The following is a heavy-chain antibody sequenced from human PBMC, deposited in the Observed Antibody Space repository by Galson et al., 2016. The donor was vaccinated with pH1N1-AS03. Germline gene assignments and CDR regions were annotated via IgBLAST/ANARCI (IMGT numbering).Heavy chain of an antibody. J-gene: IGHJ4*02. CDR1: GFSLATSGVG. Sequence: PALVKPTQTLTLTCAFSGFSLATSGVGVGWIRQPPGKALEWLALIYWDDDKLYNPSLKSRLTVTKDTSKNLVVLTLTDMNPVDTATYFCTRSRYYNTNLYYFDYWGQGTLVTVSS. D-gene: IGHD2/OR15-2a*01. CDR3: TRSRYYNTNLYYFDY. CDR2: IYWDDDK. V-gene: IGHV2-5*02.